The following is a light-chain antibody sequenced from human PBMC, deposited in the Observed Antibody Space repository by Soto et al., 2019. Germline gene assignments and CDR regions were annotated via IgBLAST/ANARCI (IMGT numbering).Light chain of an antibody. CDR2: EVS. CDR3: TSYTSSNTWV. CDR1: SSDVGSYNL. Sequence: QSALTQPASVSGSPGQSITISCTGTSSDVGSYNLVSWYQQHPGKAPKLMIYEVSKRPSGDSNRFSGSKSGNSASLTISGLQAEDEADYYCTSYTSSNTWVFGGGTQLTVL. V-gene: IGLV2-14*02. J-gene: IGLJ7*01.